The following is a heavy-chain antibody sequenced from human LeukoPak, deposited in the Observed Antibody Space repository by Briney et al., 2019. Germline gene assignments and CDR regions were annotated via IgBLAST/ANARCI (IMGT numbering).Heavy chain of an antibody. CDR2: INHRGST. D-gene: IGHD5-24*01. V-gene: IGHV4-34*01. CDR1: GGSFSGYY. J-gene: IGHJ4*02. Sequence: SETLSLTCAVYGGSFSGYYWSWIRQPPGKGLEWIGEINHRGSTNYNPSLKSRVTISVDTSKNQFSLKLSSVTAADTAVYYCARVDGYNQYYFDYWGQGTLVTVSS. CDR3: ARVDGYNQYYFDY.